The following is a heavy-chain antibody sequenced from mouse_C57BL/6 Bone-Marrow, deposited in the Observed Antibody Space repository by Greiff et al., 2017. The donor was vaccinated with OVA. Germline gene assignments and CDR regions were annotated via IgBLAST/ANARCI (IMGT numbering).Heavy chain of an antibody. V-gene: IGHV1-81*01. CDR3: ASYGNYVFYATDY. CDR1: GYTFTSYG. Sequence: VQLQQSGAELARPGASVKLSCKASGYTFTSYGISWVKQRTGQGLEWIGEIYPRSGNTYYNEKFKGKATLTADKSSSTAYMELRSLTSEDSAVYFCASYGNYVFYATDYWGQGTSVTVAS. D-gene: IGHD2-1*01. J-gene: IGHJ4*01. CDR2: IYPRSGNT.